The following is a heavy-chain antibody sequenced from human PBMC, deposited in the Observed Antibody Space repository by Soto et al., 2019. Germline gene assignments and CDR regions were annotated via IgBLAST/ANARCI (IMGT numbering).Heavy chain of an antibody. D-gene: IGHD3-9*01. V-gene: IGHV4-61*01. J-gene: IGHJ6*02. CDR2: VYYSGTP. CDR3: ARDLYLQTGPWGMDV. Sequence: SETLSLTCTVSGGSVSSATYYWNWIRQPPGKGLEWIGSVYYSGTPNYNPSLKSRVTISMDTSYNRLSLKLRSVTAADTAVYYCARDLYLQTGPWGMDVWGQGTTVTVSS. CDR1: GGSVSSATYY.